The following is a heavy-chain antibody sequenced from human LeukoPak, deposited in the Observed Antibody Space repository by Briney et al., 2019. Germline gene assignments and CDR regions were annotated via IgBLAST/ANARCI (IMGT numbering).Heavy chain of an antibody. CDR2: INPNSGGT. V-gene: IGHV1-2*02. Sequence: ASVKVSCKASGYTFTGYYMHWVRQAPGQGLEWMGWINPNSGGTNYAQKFQGRVTMTEDTSTDTAYMELSSLRSEDTAVYYCATVREGYYDSSGWLDYWGQGTLVTVSS. CDR3: ATVREGYYDSSGWLDY. CDR1: GYTFTGYY. D-gene: IGHD3-22*01. J-gene: IGHJ4*02.